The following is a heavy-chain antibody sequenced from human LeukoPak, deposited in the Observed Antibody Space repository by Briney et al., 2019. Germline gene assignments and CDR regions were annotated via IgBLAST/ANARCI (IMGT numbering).Heavy chain of an antibody. CDR3: ARGRPPIAVAGYYYYYYMDV. Sequence: SETLSLTCTVSGGSISSYYWSWIRQPAGKGLEWIGRIYTSGSTNYNPSLKSRVTMSVDTSKNQFSLKLSSVTAADTAVYYCARGRPPIAVAGYYYYYYMDVWGKGTTVTVSS. CDR1: GGSISSYY. D-gene: IGHD6-19*01. V-gene: IGHV4-4*07. CDR2: IYTSGST. J-gene: IGHJ6*03.